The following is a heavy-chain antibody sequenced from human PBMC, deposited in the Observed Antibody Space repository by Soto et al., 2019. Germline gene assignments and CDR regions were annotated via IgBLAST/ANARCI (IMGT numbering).Heavy chain of an antibody. J-gene: IGHJ5*02. CDR2: ISLYSDGT. Sequence: GASVKVSFKTSGYTFSNYGITLVRQAPGQPLEWLGWISLYSDGTNYAQKFQGRVSMTTDTSTTTAYMELRSLRSDDTAVYYCARVVPGAEAWFGPWGQGTLVTSPQ. V-gene: IGHV1-18*01. CDR3: ARVVPGAEAWFGP. CDR1: GYTFSNYG. D-gene: IGHD2-2*01.